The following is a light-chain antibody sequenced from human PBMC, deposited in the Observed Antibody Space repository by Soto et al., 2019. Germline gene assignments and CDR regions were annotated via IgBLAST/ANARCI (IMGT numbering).Light chain of an antibody. Sequence: EIVLTQSPGTLSLSPGERASLSCRASQSVSGTYLAWYQQRTGQAPKVLIYGAPIRAAGIPDRFSGSGSGTDFTLTITILEHDDFAVYYCHQYGASPYNFGPETKVHIK. J-gene: IGKJ3*01. CDR1: QSVSGTY. V-gene: IGKV3-20*01. CDR3: HQYGASPYN. CDR2: GAP.